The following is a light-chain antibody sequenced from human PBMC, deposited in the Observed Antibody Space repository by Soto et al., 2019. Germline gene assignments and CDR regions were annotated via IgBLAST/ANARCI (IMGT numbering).Light chain of an antibody. CDR3: QNYNSAPYT. CDR1: QDISNY. Sequence: DIQMTQSPSSLSASVGDRVTITCLASQDISNYLAWYQQKPGKVPKLLIYAASTLQSGVPSRFSGSGSGTDFTLTINSLQPEDVATYYCQNYNSAPYTFGQGTKLEIK. J-gene: IGKJ2*01. V-gene: IGKV1-27*01. CDR2: AAS.